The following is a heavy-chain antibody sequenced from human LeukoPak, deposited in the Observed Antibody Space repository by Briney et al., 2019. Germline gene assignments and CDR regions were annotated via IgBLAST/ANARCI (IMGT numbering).Heavy chain of an antibody. D-gene: IGHD3-3*01. CDR1: GGSISSGGYY. Sequence: SETLSLTCTVSGGSISSGGYYWSWIRQHPGKGLEWIGYIYYNGSTYYNPSLKSRVTISVDTSKNQFSLKLSSVTAADTAVYYCARSIEMEWLPNPAFDYWGQGTLVTVSS. CDR3: ARSIEMEWLPNPAFDY. J-gene: IGHJ4*02. CDR2: IYYNGST. V-gene: IGHV4-31*03.